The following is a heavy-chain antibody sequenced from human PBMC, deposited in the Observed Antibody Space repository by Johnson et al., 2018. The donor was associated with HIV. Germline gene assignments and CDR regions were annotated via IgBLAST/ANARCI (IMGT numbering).Heavy chain of an antibody. CDR3: ARDGAIAGAATEALDL. V-gene: IGHV3-66*02. Sequence: MQLVESGGGLVQPGGSLRLSCAASGFTVSSNYMSWVRQAPGKGLEWVSSISGSGGSTYYTDSVKGRFTISRDNSKNALYLQLNSLRPEDTAVYYCARDGAIAGAATEALDLWGQGTMVIVSS. CDR1: GFTVSSNY. D-gene: IGHD1-26*01. J-gene: IGHJ3*01. CDR2: SGSGGST.